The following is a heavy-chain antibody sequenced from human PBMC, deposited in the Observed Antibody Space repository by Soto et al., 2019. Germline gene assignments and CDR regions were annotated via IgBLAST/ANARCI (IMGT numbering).Heavy chain of an antibody. D-gene: IGHD6-19*01. J-gene: IGHJ4*02. CDR1: GGSVRSGNYY. CDR2: VYFSGST. Sequence: SETLSLTCSVSGGSVRSGNYYWSWIRQPPGKGLEWIGYVYFSGSTNYNPSLKSRVSISADMSKNQISLKLTSVTAADTAVYYCASRTSGWYFDYWGQGTVVTVSS. V-gene: IGHV4-61*01. CDR3: ASRTSGWYFDY.